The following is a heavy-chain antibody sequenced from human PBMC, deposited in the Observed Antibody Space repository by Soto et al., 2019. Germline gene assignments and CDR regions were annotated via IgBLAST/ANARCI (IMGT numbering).Heavy chain of an antibody. CDR3: ARERDYDFWSGPSSYGMDV. Sequence: QVPLVQSGAEVKKPGASVKVSCKASGYTFTGYYMHWVRQAPGQGLEWMGWINPNSGGTNYAQKFQGWVTMTRDTSISTAYMELSRLRSDDTAVYYCARERDYDFWSGPSSYGMDVWGQGTTVTVSS. V-gene: IGHV1-2*04. CDR2: INPNSGGT. J-gene: IGHJ6*02. D-gene: IGHD3-3*01. CDR1: GYTFTGYY.